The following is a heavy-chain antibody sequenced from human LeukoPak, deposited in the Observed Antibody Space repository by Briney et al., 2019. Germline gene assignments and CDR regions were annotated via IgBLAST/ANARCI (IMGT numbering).Heavy chain of an antibody. D-gene: IGHD6-13*01. Sequence: ASVKVSCKVSGYTLTELSMHWVRQAPGKGLEWMGGFDPEDGETIYAQKFQGRVTMTEDTYTDTAYMELSSLRSEDTAVYYCATGRTRTPYSSSWYRYYYYMDVWGKGTTVTVSS. CDR3: ATGRTRTPYSSSWYRYYYYMDV. CDR1: GYTLTELS. V-gene: IGHV1-24*01. CDR2: FDPEDGET. J-gene: IGHJ6*03.